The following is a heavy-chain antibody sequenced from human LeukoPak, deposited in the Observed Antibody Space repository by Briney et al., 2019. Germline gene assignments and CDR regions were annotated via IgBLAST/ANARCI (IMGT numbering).Heavy chain of an antibody. CDR3: ATLTGDRKDFDY. Sequence: GGSLRLSWAASGFTFSSYAMHWVRQAPGNGLEWVAFIRYDGSNKYYADSVNGRFTISRDNSKNTLYLQMNSLRAEDTAVYYCATLTGDRKDFDYSGQGTLVTVSS. V-gene: IGHV3-30*02. D-gene: IGHD1-1*01. CDR1: GFTFSSYA. CDR2: IRYDGSNK. J-gene: IGHJ4*02.